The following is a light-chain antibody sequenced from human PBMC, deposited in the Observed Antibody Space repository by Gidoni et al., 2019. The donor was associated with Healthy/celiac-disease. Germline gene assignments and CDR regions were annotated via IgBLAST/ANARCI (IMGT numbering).Light chain of an antibody. V-gene: IGLV3-21*02. Sequence: SYVLTQQPSASVAPGQTARITCGGNNIGSKSVHWYQQKPGQSPVLVVYDDSDRPSGIPERFSGSNSGNTATLTISRVEAGDEADYYCQVWDSSSDHRVVFGGGTKLTVL. CDR1: NIGSKS. CDR3: QVWDSSSDHRVV. J-gene: IGLJ2*01. CDR2: DDS.